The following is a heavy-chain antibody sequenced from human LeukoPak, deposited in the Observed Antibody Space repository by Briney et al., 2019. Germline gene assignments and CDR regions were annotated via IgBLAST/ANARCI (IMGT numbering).Heavy chain of an antibody. CDR2: IYDSGST. D-gene: IGHD6-19*01. V-gene: IGHV4-59*12. Sequence: SETLSLTCTVSGGSISSYYWSWIRQPPGKGLEWIGYIYDSGSTNYNPSLKSRVTISVDTSKNQFSLKLSSVTAADTAVYYCARNKESSGWYSYWGQGTLVTVSS. CDR3: ARNKESSGWYSY. J-gene: IGHJ4*02. CDR1: GGSISSYY.